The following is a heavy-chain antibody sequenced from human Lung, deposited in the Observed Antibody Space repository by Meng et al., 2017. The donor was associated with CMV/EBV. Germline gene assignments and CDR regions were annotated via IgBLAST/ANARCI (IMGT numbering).Heavy chain of an antibody. CDR2: IEDDGSYT. J-gene: IGHJ4*02. CDR3: AKFYCTNTVSYEAPGIDY. D-gene: IGHD2-8*01. CDR1: GSMFSTYG. V-gene: IGHV3-30*02. Sequence: SCAASGSMFSTYGMNWVRQAPGKGLEWVAFIEDDGSYTSYADSVKGRFTISRDNSKNTLYFQMNSLRAEDTAEYYCAKFYCTNTVSYEAPGIDYWXQGTXVTVSS.